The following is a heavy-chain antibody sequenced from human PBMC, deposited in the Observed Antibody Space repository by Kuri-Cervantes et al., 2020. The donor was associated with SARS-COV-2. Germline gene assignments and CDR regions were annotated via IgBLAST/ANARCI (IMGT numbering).Heavy chain of an antibody. D-gene: IGHD2-8*02. CDR3: ARGEGIVLVVYALAFDI. J-gene: IGHJ3*02. V-gene: IGHV4-34*01. CDR2: INHSGST. CDR1: GGSFSGYN. Sequence: SETLSLTCAVYGGSFSGYNWSWIRQPPGKRLEWIGEINHSGSTNYNPSLKSRVTISVDTSKNQFSLKLSSVTAADTAVYYCARGEGIVLVVYALAFDIWGQGTMVTVSS.